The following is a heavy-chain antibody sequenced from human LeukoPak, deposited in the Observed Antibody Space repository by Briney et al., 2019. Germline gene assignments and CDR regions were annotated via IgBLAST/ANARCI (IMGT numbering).Heavy chain of an antibody. CDR3: ARESWDIEGYNWFDP. CDR1: GDSFSSNSAA. Sequence: SQTLSLTCAISGDSFSSNSAAWNWIRQSPSRGIEWLGRTYDRSNRYNDYAGTVKSRIPLNPDTSKNQFSLQLNSVTPEDTAVYYCARESWDIEGYNWFDPWGQGTLVTVSS. D-gene: IGHD2-15*01. CDR2: TYDRSNRYN. V-gene: IGHV6-1*01. J-gene: IGHJ5*02.